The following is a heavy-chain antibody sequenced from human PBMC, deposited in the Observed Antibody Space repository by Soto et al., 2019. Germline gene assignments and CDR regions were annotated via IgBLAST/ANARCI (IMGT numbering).Heavy chain of an antibody. CDR2: ISAYNGNT. D-gene: IGHD3-3*01. Sequence: EASVKVSCKASGYTFTSYGISWVRQAPGQGLEWMGWISAYNGNTNYAQKLQGRVTMTTDTSTSTAYMELRSLRSDDTAVYYCARDLPGHDFWSGYLNWFDPWGQGTLVTVSS. J-gene: IGHJ5*02. V-gene: IGHV1-18*01. CDR1: GYTFTSYG. CDR3: ARDLPGHDFWSGYLNWFDP.